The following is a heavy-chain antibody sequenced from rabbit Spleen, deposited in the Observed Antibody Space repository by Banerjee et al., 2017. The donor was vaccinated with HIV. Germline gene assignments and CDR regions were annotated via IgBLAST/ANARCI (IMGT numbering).Heavy chain of an antibody. CDR1: GFSFSDGYV. CDR3: ARDTGSSFSSYGMDL. Sequence: QEQLEESGGDLVQPEGSLTLTCKASGFSFSDGYVMSWVRQAPGKGLEWIACIDAGSSGFTYFASWAKGRFTISKTSSTTVTLQMTSLTAADTATYFCARDTGSSFSSYGMDLWGPGTLVTVS. CDR2: IDAGSSGFT. V-gene: IGHV1S45*01. D-gene: IGHD8-1*01. J-gene: IGHJ6*01.